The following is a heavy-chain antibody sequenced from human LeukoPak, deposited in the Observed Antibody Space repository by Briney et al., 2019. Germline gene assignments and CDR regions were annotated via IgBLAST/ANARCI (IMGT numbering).Heavy chain of an antibody. CDR3: AREGDSGSYSN. D-gene: IGHD1-26*01. CDR1: GGSVSSSSYY. Sequence: SETLSLTCTVSGGSVSSSSYYWGWIRQPPGKGLEWIGSIYYSGSTYYNPSLKSRVTISVDTSKNQFSLKLSSVTAADTAVYYCAREGDSGSYSNWGQGTMVTVSS. V-gene: IGHV4-39*07. J-gene: IGHJ3*01. CDR2: IYYSGST.